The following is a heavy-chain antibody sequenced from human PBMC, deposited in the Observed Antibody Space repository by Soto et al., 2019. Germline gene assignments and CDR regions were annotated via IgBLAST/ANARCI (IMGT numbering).Heavy chain of an antibody. CDR3: ARLPSRHLVDY. Sequence: QLQVQESGPGLVKPSETLSLTCTVSGSSISSSGYYWGWIRQPPGKGLEWIGSMYYGVSTYYNPSLKSLVTVSVDASKTQFSLNLSSVTAADTAVYYCARLPSRHLVDYWGQGTLVTVSS. J-gene: IGHJ4*02. D-gene: IGHD3-3*02. V-gene: IGHV4-39*01. CDR1: GSSISSSGYY. CDR2: MYYGVST.